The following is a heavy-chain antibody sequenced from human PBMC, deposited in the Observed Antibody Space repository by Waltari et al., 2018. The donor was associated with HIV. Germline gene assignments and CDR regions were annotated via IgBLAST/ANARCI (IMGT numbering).Heavy chain of an antibody. CDR2: IYTSGRT. J-gene: IGHJ4*02. CDR1: GGSISSGSYY. Sequence: QVQLQESGPGLVKPSQTLSLTCTVSGGSISSGSYYWSWIRQPAGTGLEWIGRIYTSGRTNNNPSLKSRVTISVDTSKTQFSLKLSSVTAADTAVYYCAREAADYGDYRRLDYWGQGTLVTVSS. CDR3: AREAADYGDYRRLDY. V-gene: IGHV4-61*02. D-gene: IGHD4-17*01.